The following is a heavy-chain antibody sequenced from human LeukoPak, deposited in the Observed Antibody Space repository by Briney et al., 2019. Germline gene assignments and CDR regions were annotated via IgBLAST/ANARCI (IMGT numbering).Heavy chain of an antibody. Sequence: RTSETLSLTCTVSGGSISSSSYFWGWVRQPPGKGKGLEWIGSIYYRGTTYFNPSLKSRATISVDTSKNQFSLKLRSVTAADTAVFYCARTAYSNYVIDYWGQGVLVTVSS. J-gene: IGHJ4*02. D-gene: IGHD4-11*01. CDR3: ARTAYSNYVIDY. CDR1: GGSISSSSYF. V-gene: IGHV4-39*01. CDR2: IYYRGTT.